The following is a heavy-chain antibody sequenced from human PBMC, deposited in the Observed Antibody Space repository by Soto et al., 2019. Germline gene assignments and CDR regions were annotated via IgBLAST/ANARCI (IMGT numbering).Heavy chain of an antibody. D-gene: IGHD6-6*01. J-gene: IGHJ4*02. CDR3: AHRIAAPGYFDY. Sequence: QITLKESGPTLVKPTQTLTLTCTFSGFSLSTNGVGVGWIRQPPGKALEWLALIYWDDDKRYSPSLKSRLTIAMVXSKNQVVLTMTNMDPVDTATYYCAHRIAAPGYFDYWSQGTLVTVSS. CDR1: GFSLSTNGVG. V-gene: IGHV2-5*02. CDR2: IYWDDDK.